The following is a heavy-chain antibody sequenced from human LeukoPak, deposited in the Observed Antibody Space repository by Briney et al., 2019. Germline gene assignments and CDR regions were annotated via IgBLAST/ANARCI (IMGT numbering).Heavy chain of an antibody. J-gene: IGHJ4*02. CDR3: ASWAYYYDSSDIDY. D-gene: IGHD3-22*01. CDR1: GYTFIRNH. CDR2: INPSGGST. Sequence: ASVKVSCKASGYTFIRNHVHWVRQAPGQGLEWMGIINPSGGSTTYAQKFQGRVTMTRDTSTSTVYMELSRLRSEDAAVYYCASWAYYYDSSDIDYWGQGTLVTVSS. V-gene: IGHV1-46*01.